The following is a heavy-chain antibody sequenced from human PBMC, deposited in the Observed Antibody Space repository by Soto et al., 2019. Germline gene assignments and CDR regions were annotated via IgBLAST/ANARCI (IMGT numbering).Heavy chain of an antibody. V-gene: IGHV3-15*01. CDR1: GFTFSDAW. CDR3: STAGLNYGSFDY. CDR2: IKNKRSDEAT. D-gene: IGHD1-7*01. J-gene: IGHJ4*02. Sequence: WGSLRLSCAASGFTFSDAWMTCRRQTPGRGLEWVGRIKNKRSDEATDYAAAVKGRFIISRDDSKNTLYLQMHSLTTEDTAVYSCSTAGLNYGSFDYWGQGTLVTVSS.